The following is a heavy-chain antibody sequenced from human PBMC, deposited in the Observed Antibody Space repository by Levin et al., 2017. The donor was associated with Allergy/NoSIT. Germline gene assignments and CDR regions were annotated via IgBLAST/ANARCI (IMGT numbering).Heavy chain of an antibody. CDR1: GFTFSIYG. Sequence: GESLKISCSASGFTFSIYGMHWVRQAPGKGLEWVAVVSFDGSNKYYADSVKGLFTISRDNSKNTLYLQMNSLGADDTAVYYCAKDVGAYNYFDYWGQGTLVTVSS. J-gene: IGHJ4*02. V-gene: IGHV3-30*18. CDR3: AKDVGAYNYFDY. CDR2: VSFDGSNK. D-gene: IGHD5-24*01.